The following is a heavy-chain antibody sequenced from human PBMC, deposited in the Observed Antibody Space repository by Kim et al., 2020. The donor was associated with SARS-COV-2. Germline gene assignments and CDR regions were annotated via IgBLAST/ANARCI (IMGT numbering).Heavy chain of an antibody. D-gene: IGHD1-26*01. Sequence: GGSLRLSCAASGFTFSTYWMTWVRQAPGTGLEWVANIKHDGSEKYYVDSVKGRFTISRDNAKNSLYLQMNSLRVEDTAVYYCARRTSVVPTGDSWYFDLWGRGTLVTVSS. V-gene: IGHV3-7*01. CDR2: IKHDGSEK. J-gene: IGHJ2*01. CDR1: GFTFSTYW. CDR3: ARRTSVVPTGDSWYFDL.